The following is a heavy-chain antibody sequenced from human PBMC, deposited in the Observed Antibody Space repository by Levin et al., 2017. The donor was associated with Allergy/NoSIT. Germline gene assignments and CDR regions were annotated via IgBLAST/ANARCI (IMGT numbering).Heavy chain of an antibody. CDR3: ARNAYCSGDTCYRTFDF. V-gene: IGHV3-33*01. CDR2: IWFDGSSK. D-gene: IGHD2-15*01. Sequence: GGSLRLSCVASGFNFSDYGMNWVRQAPGRGLEWVAVIWFDGSSKYYTDSVKGRFTISRDNSKNELFLRMDSLRADDTAVYYCARNAYCSGDTCYRTFDFWGQGSLVTVSP. J-gene: IGHJ4*02. CDR1: GFNFSDYG.